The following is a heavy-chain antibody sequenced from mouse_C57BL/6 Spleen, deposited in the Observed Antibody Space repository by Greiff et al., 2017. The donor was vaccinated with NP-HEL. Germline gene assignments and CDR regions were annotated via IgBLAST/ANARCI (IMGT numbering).Heavy chain of an antibody. CDR1: GFTFSSYA. J-gene: IGHJ1*03. CDR2: ISDGGSYT. D-gene: IGHD2-5*01. Sequence: EVKLVESGGGLVKPGGSLKLSCAASGFTFSSYAMSWVRQTPEKRLVWVATISDGGSYTYYPDNVKGRSTISRDNAKNNLYLQMGHLKSENTAMYYCARDGDSNYGYFDVWGTGTTVTVSS. CDR3: ARDGDSNYGYFDV. V-gene: IGHV5-4*01.